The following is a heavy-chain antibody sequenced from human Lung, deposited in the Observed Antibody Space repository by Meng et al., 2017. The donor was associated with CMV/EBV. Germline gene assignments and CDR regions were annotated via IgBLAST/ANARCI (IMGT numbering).Heavy chain of an antibody. J-gene: IGHJ4*02. V-gene: IGHV3-74*01. CDR1: GFTFSSYW. CDR2: INSDGSST. CDR3: ARVPSYCGGDCYDAGKQPLDY. D-gene: IGHD2-21*01. Sequence: SCAASGFTFSSYWMHWVRQAPGKGLVWVSRINSDGSSTSYADSVKGRFTISRDNAKNTLYLQMNSLRAEDTAVYYCARVPSYCGGDCYDAGKQPLDYXGQGXLVTVSS.